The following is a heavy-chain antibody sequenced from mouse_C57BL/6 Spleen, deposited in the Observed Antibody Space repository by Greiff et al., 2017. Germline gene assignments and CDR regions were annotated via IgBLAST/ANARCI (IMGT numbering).Heavy chain of an antibody. CDR3: ARGDSSGYGDRAMCG. CDR1: GYAFSSYW. J-gene: IGHJ4*01. Sequence: VQLQQSGAELAKPGASVKISCKASGYAFSSYWMNWVKQRTGKGLEWIGQTYPGDGDTNYNGKFKGKATLTADKSSSTAYMKLSSLTSEDSAVYFCARGDSSGYGDRAMCGWGHTTSVTVS. CDR2: TYPGDGDT. V-gene: IGHV1-80*01. D-gene: IGHD3-2*02.